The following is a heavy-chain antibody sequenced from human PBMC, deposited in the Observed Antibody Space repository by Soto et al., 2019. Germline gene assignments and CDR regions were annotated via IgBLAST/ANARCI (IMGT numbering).Heavy chain of an antibody. J-gene: IGHJ4*02. D-gene: IGHD2-21*02. CDR3: ARGGVVTALSD. Sequence: QVQLVESGGGVGQPGRSLRLSCAASGFTFSSYAMHWVRQAPGKGLEWVAVISYDGSNKYYADSVKGRFTISRDNSKNTLYLQMNSLRAEDTAVYYCARGGVVTALSDWGQGTLVTVSS. V-gene: IGHV3-30-3*01. CDR1: GFTFSSYA. CDR2: ISYDGSNK.